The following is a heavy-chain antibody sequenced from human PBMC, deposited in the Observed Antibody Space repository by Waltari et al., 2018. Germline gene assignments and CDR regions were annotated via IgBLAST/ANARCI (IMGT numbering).Heavy chain of an antibody. D-gene: IGHD6-19*01. Sequence: QVQLVQSGAEVKKPGASVKVSCKASGYTFTSYDSNWVRQATGQGLEWMGWMTPNSGNTGYAQKFQGIVTMTRNTSISTAYMELSSLRSEDTAVYYCARVGAGWYKSYYFDYWGQGTLVTVSS. CDR1: GYTFTSYD. CDR3: ARVGAGWYKSYYFDY. J-gene: IGHJ4*02. CDR2: MTPNSGNT. V-gene: IGHV1-8*01.